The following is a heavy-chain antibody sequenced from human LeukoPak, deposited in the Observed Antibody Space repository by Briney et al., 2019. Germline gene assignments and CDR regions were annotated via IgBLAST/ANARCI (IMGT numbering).Heavy chain of an antibody. Sequence: GESLTLSCKGSGYIFSTYWIGWVRQMPGKGLEWMGIIYPGAADTRYSPSFQGQVTISADKSITTAYLQWSSLEASDTAMYYCARRATGNWFDPWGQGTLVTVSS. J-gene: IGHJ5*02. D-gene: IGHD1-14*01. V-gene: IGHV5-51*01. CDR2: IYPGAADT. CDR1: GYIFSTYW. CDR3: ARRATGNWFDP.